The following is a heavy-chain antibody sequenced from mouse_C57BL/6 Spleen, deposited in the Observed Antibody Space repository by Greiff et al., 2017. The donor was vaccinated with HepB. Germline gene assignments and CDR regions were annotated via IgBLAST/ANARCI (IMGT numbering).Heavy chain of an antibody. CDR2: INPSTGGT. CDR1: GYSFTGYY. D-gene: IGHD2-4*01. Sequence: EVKLVESGPELVKPGASVKISCKASGYSFTGYYMNWVKQSPEKSLEWIGEINPSTGGTTYNQKFKAKATLTVDKSSSTAYMQLKSLTSEDSAVYYCARNDYDELLGVWGTGTTVTVSS. J-gene: IGHJ1*03. CDR3: ARNDYDELLGV. V-gene: IGHV1-42*01.